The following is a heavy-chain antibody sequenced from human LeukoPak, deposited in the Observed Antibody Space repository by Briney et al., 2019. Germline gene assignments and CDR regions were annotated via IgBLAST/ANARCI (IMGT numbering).Heavy chain of an antibody. CDR3: ARQTGSGLFILP. J-gene: IGHJ4*02. V-gene: IGHV4-39*01. Sequence: SETLSLTCTVSGGSISSITDYWGWVRHSPGKGLEWIGSIYYSGSASYNPSLKSRVTISVDTSKNQFSLRLTSVTAADTAVYYCARQTGSGLFILPGGQGTLVTVSS. D-gene: IGHD3/OR15-3a*01. CDR2: IYYSGSA. CDR1: GGSISSITDY.